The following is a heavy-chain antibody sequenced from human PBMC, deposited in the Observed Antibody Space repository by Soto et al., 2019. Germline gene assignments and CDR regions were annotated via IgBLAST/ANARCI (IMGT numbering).Heavy chain of an antibody. CDR3: ARYRSSVVVVAATHFHY. Sequence: QVQLVQSGAEVKKPGASVKVSCKASGYTFTSYGISWVRQAPGQGLEWMGWISAYNGNTNYAQKLQGRVTMTTDTSTSTSYTELRSLRSDDTAVYYCARYRSSVVVVAATHFHYLGQGTLVTVSS. V-gene: IGHV1-18*01. D-gene: IGHD2-15*01. CDR2: ISAYNGNT. J-gene: IGHJ4*02. CDR1: GYTFTSYG.